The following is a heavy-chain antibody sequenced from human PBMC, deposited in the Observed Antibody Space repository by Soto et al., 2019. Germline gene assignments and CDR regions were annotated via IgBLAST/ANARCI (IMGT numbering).Heavy chain of an antibody. J-gene: IGHJ5*02. CDR3: ARMGLPITIFGVVIKNGKNWFEP. CDR2: ISSSGSTI. D-gene: IGHD3-3*01. V-gene: IGHV3-48*03. CDR1: GFTFSSYE. Sequence: PGGSLRLSCAASGFTFSSYEMNWVRQAPGKGLEWVSYISSSGSTIYYADSVKGRFTISRDNAKNSLYLQMNSLRAEDTAVYYCARMGLPITIFGVVIKNGKNWFEPWGQGTLVTVSS.